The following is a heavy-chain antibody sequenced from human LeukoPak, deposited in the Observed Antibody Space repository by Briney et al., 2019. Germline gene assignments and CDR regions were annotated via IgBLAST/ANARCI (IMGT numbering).Heavy chain of an antibody. Sequence: TTSETLSLTCTVSGGSISSYYWSWIRQPPGKGLEWIGYIYYSGSTNYNPSLKSRVTISVDTSKNQFSLKLSSVTAADTAVYYCARGFNSSSWYTYYYYYYGMDVWGQGTTVTVSS. J-gene: IGHJ6*02. CDR1: GGSISSYY. V-gene: IGHV4-59*01. D-gene: IGHD6-13*01. CDR3: ARGFNSSSWYTYYYYYYGMDV. CDR2: IYYSGST.